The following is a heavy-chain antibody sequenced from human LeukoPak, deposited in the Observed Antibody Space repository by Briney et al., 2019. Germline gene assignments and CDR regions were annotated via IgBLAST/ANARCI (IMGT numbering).Heavy chain of an antibody. CDR2: INSGGRTT. V-gene: IGHV3-74*01. J-gene: IGHJ3*02. CDR1: GFTLSNYW. D-gene: IGHD3-22*01. CDR3: VRDRPSNYYDSSVDAFDI. Sequence: LSGGSLRLSCAASGFTLSNYWMHWVRQAPGKGLVWVSRINSGGRTTGYAGSVKGRFTISRDNAKKMLYLQMNSLRAEDTAVYYCVRDRPSNYYDSSVDAFDIWGRGTMVTVSS.